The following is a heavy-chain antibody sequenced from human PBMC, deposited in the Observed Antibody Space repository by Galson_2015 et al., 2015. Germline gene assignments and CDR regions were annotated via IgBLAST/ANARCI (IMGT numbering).Heavy chain of an antibody. J-gene: IGHJ4*02. D-gene: IGHD4-17*01. CDR1: GFTFSSYA. Sequence: SLRLSCAASGFTFSSYAMHWVRQAPGKGLEWVAVISYDGSNKYYADSVKGRFTISRDNSKNTLYLQMNSLRAEDTAVYYCARDRSPHDYGDYYFDYWGQGTLVTVSS. V-gene: IGHV3-30-3*01. CDR2: ISYDGSNK. CDR3: ARDRSPHDYGDYYFDY.